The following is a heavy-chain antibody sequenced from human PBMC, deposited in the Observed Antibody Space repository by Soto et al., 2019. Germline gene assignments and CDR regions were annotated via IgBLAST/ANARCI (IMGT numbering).Heavy chain of an antibody. D-gene: IGHD1-26*01. Sequence: QVQLVQSGAEVKKPGASVKVSCKASGYTFTSYAMHWVRQAPGQRLEWMGWINAGNGNTKYSQKFQVRVTITRDTAASTAYMELSSLRSEDTAVYYCARDSGSYYYGMDVWGQGTTVTVSS. V-gene: IGHV1-3*01. CDR3: ARDSGSYYYGMDV. J-gene: IGHJ6*02. CDR1: GYTFTSYA. CDR2: INAGNGNT.